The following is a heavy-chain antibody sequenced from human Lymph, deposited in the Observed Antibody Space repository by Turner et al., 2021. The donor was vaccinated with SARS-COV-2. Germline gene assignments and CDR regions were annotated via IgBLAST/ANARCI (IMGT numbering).Heavy chain of an antibody. CDR2: IYSGGTT. J-gene: IGHJ6*02. Sequence: EVQLVETGGGLIPPGGSLRPSCAASGISVSRNYMNWVRQAPGKGLEWVSVIYSGGTTYYADSVKGRFTISRDNSKNTLYLQMNSLRVEDTAVYYCARDLGTYGMDVWGQGTTVTVSS. CDR3: ARDLGTYGMDV. V-gene: IGHV3-53*02. CDR1: GISVSRNY. D-gene: IGHD6-13*01.